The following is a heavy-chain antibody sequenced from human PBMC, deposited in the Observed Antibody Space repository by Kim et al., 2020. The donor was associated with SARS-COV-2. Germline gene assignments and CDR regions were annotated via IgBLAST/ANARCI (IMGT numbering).Heavy chain of an antibody. J-gene: IGHJ4*02. D-gene: IGHD1-1*01. V-gene: IGHV3-7*04. CDR1: GFTFSDYW. CDR3: ARDWSYFDY. CDR2: MKPDGSEE. Sequence: GGSLRLSCAASGFTFSDYWMSWLRHTPGKGLEWVANMKPDGSEEYYVDSVKGRFTISRDNGKNSLFLQMNSLRAEDTAVYYCARDWSYFDYWGQGILVT.